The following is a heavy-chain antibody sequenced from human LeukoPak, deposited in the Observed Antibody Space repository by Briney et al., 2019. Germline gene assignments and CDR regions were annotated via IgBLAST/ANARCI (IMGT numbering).Heavy chain of an antibody. CDR1: GFTFSTYW. J-gene: IGHJ1*01. CDR3: ARAPSEIGGYYPEYFRH. D-gene: IGHD3-22*01. CDR2: IKSDGST. Sequence: GGSLRLSCAASGFTFSTYWMHWVSHAQGKGLVWVSRIKSDGSTNYADSVKGRFTISRDNAKNTVSLLMNSLRAEDTGVYYCARAPSEIGGYYPEYFRHWGQGSLVT. V-gene: IGHV3-74*01.